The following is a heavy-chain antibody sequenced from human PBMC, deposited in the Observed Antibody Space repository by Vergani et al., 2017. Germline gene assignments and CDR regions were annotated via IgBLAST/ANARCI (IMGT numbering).Heavy chain of an antibody. D-gene: IGHD3-10*01. CDR2: IYWNDDK. J-gene: IGHJ4*02. CDR3: AHRRGGYYVFDY. Sequence: QITLKESGPTLVKPTQTLTLTCTFSGFSLSTSGVGVGWIRQPPGKALEWLALIYWNDDKRYSPSLKRKLTIPKDTSKNQVVLTMTNMDPVDTAKYYCAHRRGGYYVFDYWGQGTLVTVSS. CDR1: GFSLSTSGVG. V-gene: IGHV2-5*01.